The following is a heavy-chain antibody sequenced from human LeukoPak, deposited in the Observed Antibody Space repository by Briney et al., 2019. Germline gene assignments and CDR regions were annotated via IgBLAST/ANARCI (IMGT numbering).Heavy chain of an antibody. CDR2: IYYSGST. CDR3: ARARIGSPAGYYFDY. D-gene: IGHD3-10*01. Sequence: PSETLSLTCTVSGGSISSYYWSWIRQPPGKGLEWIGYIYYSGSTNYNPSLKSRVTISVDTSKNQFSLKLSSVTAADTAVYYRARARIGSPAGYYFDYWGQGTLVTVSS. J-gene: IGHJ4*02. CDR1: GGSISSYY. V-gene: IGHV4-59*01.